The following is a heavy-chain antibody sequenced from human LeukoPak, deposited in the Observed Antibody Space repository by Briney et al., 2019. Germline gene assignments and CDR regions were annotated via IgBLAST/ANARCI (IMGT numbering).Heavy chain of an antibody. D-gene: IGHD6-13*01. CDR3: ARVAPSYSSSWYYWYFDL. CDR1: GGSFSGYY. CDR2: INHSGST. J-gene: IGHJ2*01. V-gene: IGHV4-34*01. Sequence: PSETLSLTCAVYGGSFSGYYWSWIRQPPGKGLEWIGEINHSGSTNYNPSLKSRVTISVDTSKNQFSLKLSSVTAADTAVYYCARVAPSYSSSWYYWYFDLWGRGTLVTVSS.